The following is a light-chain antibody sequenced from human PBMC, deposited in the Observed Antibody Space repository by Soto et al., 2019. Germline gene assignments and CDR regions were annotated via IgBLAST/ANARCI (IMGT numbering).Light chain of an antibody. J-gene: IGKJ2*02. Sequence: EIVLTQSPGTLSLSPGERATLSCRASQSVSGSFLAWYQQKPGQAPRLLIYGASSRATGIPDRCSGSGSGTDFTLTSSRLEPEDFAVYYCHQYGSSPRTFGQETKLEIK. CDR3: HQYGSSPRT. V-gene: IGKV3-20*01. CDR2: GAS. CDR1: QSVSGSF.